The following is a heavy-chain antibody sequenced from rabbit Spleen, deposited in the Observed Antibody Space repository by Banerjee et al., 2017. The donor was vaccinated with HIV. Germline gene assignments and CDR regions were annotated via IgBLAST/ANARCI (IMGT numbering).Heavy chain of an antibody. V-gene: IGHV1S40*01. CDR3: ARDLTDIIGWNFGW. CDR2: INTGSSGST. CDR1: GIDFSSYYY. J-gene: IGHJ6*01. D-gene: IGHD4-1*01. Sequence: QSLEESGGGLVKPGASLTLTCKASGIDFSSYYYMCWVRQAPGKGLELIACINTGSSGSTYYASWAKGRFTISKSTSLNTVTLQMTSLTAADTATYFCARDLTDIIGWNFGWWGPGTLVTVS.